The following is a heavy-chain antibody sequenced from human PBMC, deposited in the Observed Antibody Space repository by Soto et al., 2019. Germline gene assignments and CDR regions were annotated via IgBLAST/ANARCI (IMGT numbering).Heavy chain of an antibody. CDR2: IWYDGNNK. V-gene: IGHV3-33*01. J-gene: IGHJ6*02. D-gene: IGHD5-12*01. Sequence: QVQLVESGGGVVQPGRSLRLSCAASGFTFSSYGMHWVRQAPGKGLEWVAVIWYDGNNKYSADSVKGRFTIPRDNSKNXXYLQMNSLRAEDTAVYYCARDLASRSYYGYCGMDVWGEGTTVTVCS. CDR3: ARDLASRSYYGYCGMDV. CDR1: GFTFSSYG.